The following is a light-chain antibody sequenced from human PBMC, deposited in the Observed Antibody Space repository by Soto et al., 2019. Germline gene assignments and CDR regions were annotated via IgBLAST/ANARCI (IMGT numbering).Light chain of an antibody. CDR2: GAS. CDR3: QQYGSSPLT. V-gene: IGKV3-20*01. J-gene: IGKJ4*01. CDR1: QSVSSNY. Sequence: ALTHSPGTLSSSPGARAILSRSVSQSVSSNYLAWYQQKPGQAPRLLIYGASSRATGIPDRFSGSGSGTDFTLTISRLEPEDFAVYYCQQYGSSPLTFGGGTKVDI.